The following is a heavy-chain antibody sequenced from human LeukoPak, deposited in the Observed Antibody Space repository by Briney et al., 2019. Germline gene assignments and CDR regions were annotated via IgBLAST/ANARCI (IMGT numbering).Heavy chain of an antibody. V-gene: IGHV3-74*01. CDR2: VKSDGTAT. J-gene: IGHJ4*02. CDR1: GFTFSSHL. CDR3: VRKFATGD. Sequence: GGSLRLSCAASGFTFSSHLMLWVRQAQGTGLVWVSSVKSDGTATNYADSVKGRFTISRDNAKNTLYLQMNSLRVEDTAVYYCVRKFATGDWGQGTLVTVSS. D-gene: IGHD1-14*01.